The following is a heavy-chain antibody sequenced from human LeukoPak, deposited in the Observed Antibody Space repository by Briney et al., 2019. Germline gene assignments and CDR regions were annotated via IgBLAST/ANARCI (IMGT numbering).Heavy chain of an antibody. V-gene: IGHV4-59*05. CDR2: IYYSGST. Sequence: PSETLSLTCTVSGGSISSYYWSWIRQPAGKGLEWIGRIYYSGSTYYNPSLKSRVTISVDTSKNQFSLKLSSVTAADTAVYYCASLYQDGPSGAFDIWGQGTMVTVSS. D-gene: IGHD5-24*01. J-gene: IGHJ3*02. CDR1: GGSISSYY. CDR3: ASLYQDGPSGAFDI.